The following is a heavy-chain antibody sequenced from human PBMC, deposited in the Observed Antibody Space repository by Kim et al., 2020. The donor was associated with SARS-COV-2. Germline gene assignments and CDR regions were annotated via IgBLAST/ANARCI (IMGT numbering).Heavy chain of an antibody. V-gene: IGHV1-69*13. D-gene: IGHD1-26*01. Sequence: SVKVSCKASGGTFSSYAISWVRQAPGQGLEWMGGIIPIFGTANYAQKFQGRVTITADESTSTAYMELSSLRSEDTAVYYCARDYYPAYPGEWEAEYFQHWGQGTLVTVSS. CDR3: ARDYYPAYPGEWEAEYFQH. CDR1: GGTFSSYA. J-gene: IGHJ1*01. CDR2: IIPIFGTA.